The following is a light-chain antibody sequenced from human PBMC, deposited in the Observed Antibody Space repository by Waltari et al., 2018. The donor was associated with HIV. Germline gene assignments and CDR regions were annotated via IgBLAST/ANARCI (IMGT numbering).Light chain of an antibody. CDR2: GAS. J-gene: IGKJ2*01. Sequence: TQSPGTLFVSPGERATLSCRASQSVGDNVAWFQSKSGQAPRVLLYGASTRATGIPGKFSGDGSGTNFTLTIDSVQSADSAIYYCQHYDVWPYTFGRGT. CDR3: QHYDVWPYT. V-gene: IGKV3-15*01. CDR1: QSVGDN.